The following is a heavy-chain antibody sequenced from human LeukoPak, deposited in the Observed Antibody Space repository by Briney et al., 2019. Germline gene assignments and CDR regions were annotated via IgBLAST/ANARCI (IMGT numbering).Heavy chain of an antibody. J-gene: IGHJ4*02. V-gene: IGHV1-46*01. Sequence: ASVKVSCKASGYTFSIYNMHWVRQAPGQGLEWMGIINPSGGSTTNAQKFQGRVTMTRDTSTVYMELSSLRSEDTAVYYCAREGVAATGLDCWGQGTLVTVSS. D-gene: IGHD6-13*01. CDR1: GYTFSIYN. CDR2: INPSGGST. CDR3: AREGVAATGLDC.